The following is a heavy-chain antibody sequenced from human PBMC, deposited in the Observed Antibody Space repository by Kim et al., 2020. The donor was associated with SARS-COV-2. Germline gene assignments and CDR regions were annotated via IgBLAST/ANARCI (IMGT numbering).Heavy chain of an antibody. Sequence: GGSLRLSCAASGFTFSSYAMHWVRQAPGKGLEWVAVISYDGSNKYYADSVKGRFTISRDNSKNTLYLQMNSLRAEDTAVYYCARVSSVYSSSWYRGYYYYYGMDVWGQGTTVTVSS. CDR3: ARVSSVYSSSWYRGYYYYYGMDV. CDR1: GFTFSSYA. CDR2: ISYDGSNK. D-gene: IGHD6-13*01. V-gene: IGHV3-30-3*01. J-gene: IGHJ6*02.